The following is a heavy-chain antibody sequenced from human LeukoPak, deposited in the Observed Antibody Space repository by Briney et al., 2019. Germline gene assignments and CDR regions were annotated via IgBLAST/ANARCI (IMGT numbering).Heavy chain of an antibody. CDR3: ARTYNWNDRHFDY. Sequence: LPAGSLRLSCAASAFTFSSYSMNWVPQAPGKGLEWVSYISSSSSTIYYAYSVKGRFTISRDNAKNSLYLQMNSLRDEDTAAYCCARTYNWNDRHFDYWGQGTLVSVSS. D-gene: IGHD1-1*01. J-gene: IGHJ4*02. V-gene: IGHV3-48*02. CDR1: AFTFSSYS. CDR2: ISSSSSTI.